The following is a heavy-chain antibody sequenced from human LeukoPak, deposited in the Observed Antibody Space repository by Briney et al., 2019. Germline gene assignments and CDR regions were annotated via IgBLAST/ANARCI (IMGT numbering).Heavy chain of an antibody. CDR3: ARANRYCSSTSCYARFDY. D-gene: IGHD2-2*01. J-gene: IGHJ4*02. CDR2: TYYRSKWYN. CDR1: GDSVSSNSAA. V-gene: IGHV6-1*01. Sequence: SQTLSLICTISGDSVSSNSAAWNWIRQSPSRGLEWLGRTYYRSKWYNDYAVSVKSRITINPDTSKNQFSLQLNSVTPEDTAVYYCARANRYCSSTSCYARFDYWGQGTLVTVSS.